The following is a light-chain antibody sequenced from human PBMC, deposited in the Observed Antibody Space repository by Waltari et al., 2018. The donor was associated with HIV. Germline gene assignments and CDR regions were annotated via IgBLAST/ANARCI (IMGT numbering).Light chain of an antibody. CDR3: SSYAGSNNVI. Sequence: QSALAQPPSASVSPGQSVTISCTGTSSDVGGYSYVSWYQQHPGKAPKLMIYEVSKRPSGVPDRFSGSKSCNAASLTVSGLQAEDVADYYCSSYAGSNNVIFGGGTKLTVL. V-gene: IGLV2-8*01. CDR2: EVS. J-gene: IGLJ2*01. CDR1: SSDVGGYSY.